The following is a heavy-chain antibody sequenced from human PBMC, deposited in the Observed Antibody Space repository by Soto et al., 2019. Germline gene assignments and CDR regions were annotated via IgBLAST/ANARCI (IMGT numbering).Heavy chain of an antibody. V-gene: IGHV4-59*08. J-gene: IGHJ5*01. Sequence: TSETLSLTCNVSGVSFSPKYWSWIRQPPGKGLEWVGYIYYGGTTSYNPSLKSRVTISLETSKSQFSLRLTAVTAADTAVYYCARLGRYYQSLDTWGPGTLVTVSA. CDR2: IYYGGTT. D-gene: IGHD3-10*01. CDR1: GVSFSPKY. CDR3: ARLGRYYQSLDT.